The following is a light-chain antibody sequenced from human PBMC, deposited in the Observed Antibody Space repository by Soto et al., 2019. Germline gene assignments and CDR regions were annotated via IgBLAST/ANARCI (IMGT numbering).Light chain of an antibody. Sequence: AIQLTQSPSSLSASVGDRVTITCRASQGISSALAWYQQKPGKAPKLLINDASSLESGVPSSFSGSGSGIEFTLTISDLQAEDFATYYCQQVDSYPLTFGAGTKVEIK. CDR2: DAS. CDR1: QGISSA. J-gene: IGKJ4*01. V-gene: IGKV1-13*02. CDR3: QQVDSYPLT.